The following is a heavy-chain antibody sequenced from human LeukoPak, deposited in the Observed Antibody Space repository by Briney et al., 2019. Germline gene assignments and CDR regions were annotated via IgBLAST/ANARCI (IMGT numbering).Heavy chain of an antibody. J-gene: IGHJ4*02. Sequence: PGGSLRLSCAASGFTFSSYEMNWVRQAPGKGLEWVSYISSSGSTIYYADSVKGRFTISRDNAKNSLYLQMNSLRAEDTAVYYCAREHCSSTSCCADYWGQGTLVTVSS. CDR1: GFTFSSYE. D-gene: IGHD2-2*01. CDR2: ISSSGSTI. V-gene: IGHV3-48*03. CDR3: AREHCSSTSCCADY.